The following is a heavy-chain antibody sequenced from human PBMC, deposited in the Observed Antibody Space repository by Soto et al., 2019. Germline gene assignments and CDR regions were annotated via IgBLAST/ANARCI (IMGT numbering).Heavy chain of an antibody. V-gene: IGHV3-23*01. CDR1: GFTFSSYA. Sequence: SLRLSCAASGFTFSSYALNWVRQAPGKGLEWVSTITYSGGSTYYADSVKGRFTISRDNSKNTLYLQMNSLRAEDTAIYYCAKARKDYGDYFWFDPWGQGTLVTVSS. CDR3: AKARKDYGDYFWFDP. D-gene: IGHD4-17*01. CDR2: ITYSGGST. J-gene: IGHJ5*02.